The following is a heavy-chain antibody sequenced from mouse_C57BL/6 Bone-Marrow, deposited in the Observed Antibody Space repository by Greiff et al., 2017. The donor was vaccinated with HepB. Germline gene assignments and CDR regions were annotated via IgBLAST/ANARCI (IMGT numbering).Heavy chain of an antibody. CDR3: ARGDYGSCY. CDR2: IYPGSGNI. J-gene: IGHJ2*01. CDR1: GYSFTSYY. D-gene: IGHD1-1*01. Sequence: VQLQQSGPELVKPGASVKISCKASGYSFTSYYIHWVKQRPGQGLEWIGWIYPGSGNIKYNEKFKGKATLTADTSSSTAYMQLSSRTSEDSAVYYCARGDYGSCYWGQGTTLTFA. V-gene: IGHV1-66*01.